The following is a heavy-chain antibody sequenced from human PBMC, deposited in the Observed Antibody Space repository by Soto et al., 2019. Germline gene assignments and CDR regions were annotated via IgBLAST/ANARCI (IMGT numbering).Heavy chain of an antibody. Sequence: PGGSLRLSCAASGFTFSSYAMSWVRQAPGKGLEWVSRISSGGTTTNYAESVKGRFTISRDNARNTLYLQMNSLRVEDTAVYYCARFGTSYDTSGFLYWGQGTPVTVSS. V-gene: IGHV3-23*03. CDR2: ISSGGTTT. J-gene: IGHJ4*02. CDR1: GFTFSSYA. CDR3: ARFGTSYDTSGFLY. D-gene: IGHD3-22*01.